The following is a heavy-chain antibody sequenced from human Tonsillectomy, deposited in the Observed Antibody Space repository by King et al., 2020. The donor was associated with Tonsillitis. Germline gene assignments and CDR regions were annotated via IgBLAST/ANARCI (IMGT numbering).Heavy chain of an antibody. J-gene: IGHJ4*02. Sequence: VQLQESGPGLVKPSETLSLTCTVSGDSGSNNYWAWIRQPPGKGLEWIGYNHYSGSTNYNPALRRRGTISVDKGKNPFSLRLTSVTAADTAMSYCARHGTYAVTSPSALDSWGLGTLVTVSS. CDR2: NHYSGST. CDR1: GDSGSNNY. D-gene: IGHD2-8*01. V-gene: IGHV4-59*08. CDR3: ARHGTYAVTSPSALDS.